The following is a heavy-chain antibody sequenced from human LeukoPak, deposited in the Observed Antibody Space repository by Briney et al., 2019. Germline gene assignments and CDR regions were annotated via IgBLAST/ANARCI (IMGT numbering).Heavy chain of an antibody. CDR3: ARDYYDCSGYYLY. V-gene: IGHV3-48*02. D-gene: IGHD3-22*01. CDR2: ISGSSATT. J-gene: IGHJ4*02. Sequence: GVSLRLSCAASGFSFSSYSMNWVRQAPGKGLEWVSFISGSSATTYYTDSVKGRFTVSRDNAKASLYLQMNSLRDEDTAVYYCARDYYDCSGYYLYWGQGILVTVSS. CDR1: GFSFSSYS.